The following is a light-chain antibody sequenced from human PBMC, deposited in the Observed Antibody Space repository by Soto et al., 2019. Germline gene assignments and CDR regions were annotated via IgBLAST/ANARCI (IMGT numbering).Light chain of an antibody. V-gene: IGLV2-11*01. CDR3: CSYAGSYPYV. CDR1: SSDVGGYNY. Sequence: QSVLAPPPPVSGSPGHTVTLPCPGTSSDVGGYNYVSWYQQRPGKAPKLMIYDVSKRPSGVPDRFSGSKSGNTASLTISGLQAEDEADYYCCSYAGSYPYVFGTGTKVTVL. J-gene: IGLJ1*01. CDR2: DVS.